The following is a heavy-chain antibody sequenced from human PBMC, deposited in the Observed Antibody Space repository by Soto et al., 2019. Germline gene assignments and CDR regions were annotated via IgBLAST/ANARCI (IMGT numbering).Heavy chain of an antibody. Sequence: GASVKVSCTASGYTFTGYYMHWVRQAPGQGLEWMGWINPNSGGTNYAQKFQGWVTMTRDTSISTAYMELSRLRSDDTAVYYCALLTYYDILTGYRDYYYYGMDVWGQGTTVTVSS. CDR1: GYTFTGYY. CDR2: INPNSGGT. V-gene: IGHV1-2*04. D-gene: IGHD3-9*01. CDR3: ALLTYYDILTGYRDYYYYGMDV. J-gene: IGHJ6*02.